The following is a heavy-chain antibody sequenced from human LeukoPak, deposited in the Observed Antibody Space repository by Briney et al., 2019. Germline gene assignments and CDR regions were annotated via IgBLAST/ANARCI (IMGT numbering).Heavy chain of an antibody. Sequence: GGSLRLSCAASGFTFSAFGMHWIRHSPGKGLEWVAFIRSDGTTKSFADSVKGRFTISRDNPKNTLYLQMNSLRAEDTAVYYCAKDQLLGGSYTFDYWGQGTLVTVSS. CDR1: GFTFSAFG. CDR3: AKDQLLGGSYTFDY. J-gene: IGHJ4*02. CDR2: IRSDGTTK. D-gene: IGHD1-26*01. V-gene: IGHV3-30*02.